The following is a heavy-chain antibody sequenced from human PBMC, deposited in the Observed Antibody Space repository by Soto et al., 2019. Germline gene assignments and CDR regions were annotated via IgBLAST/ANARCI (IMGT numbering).Heavy chain of an antibody. J-gene: IGHJ4*02. CDR1: GFSFSNFA. Sequence: GGSLRLSCAAFGFSFSNFAMSWVRQAPGKGLEWVTGISGSGGSTYYTDSVKGRFTISRDNAKNSLYLQMNSLRAEDTAVYYCARDLHESYFDYWGQGTLVTVSS. CDR2: ISGSGGST. V-gene: IGHV3-23*01. CDR3: ARDLHESYFDY.